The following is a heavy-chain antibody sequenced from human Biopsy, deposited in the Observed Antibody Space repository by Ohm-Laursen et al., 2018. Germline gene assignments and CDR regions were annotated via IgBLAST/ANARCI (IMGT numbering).Heavy chain of an antibody. J-gene: IGHJ4*02. CDR3: AADINVWNVNY. Sequence: ASVKVSCKASGYTLNELSMHWVRQVPGQGLEWMGGFAPENGKTVYAQNFQARVSLTEDTSTDTAYMELRSLRSEDTAVYYCAADINVWNVNYWGQGTQVTVSS. CDR2: FAPENGKT. V-gene: IGHV1-24*01. D-gene: IGHD1-1*01. CDR1: GYTLNELS.